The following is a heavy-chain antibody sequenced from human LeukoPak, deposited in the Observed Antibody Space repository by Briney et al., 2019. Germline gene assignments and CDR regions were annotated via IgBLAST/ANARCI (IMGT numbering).Heavy chain of an antibody. D-gene: IGHD2-2*01. CDR2: FYDSVIT. J-gene: IGHJ6*03. V-gene: IGHV4-59*01. CDR3: AKYAVXPIYSYIAV. Sequence: SESLSLTCTVSGGSISTSYWSWIRQPPGKGLEWIGTFYDSVITNYNASLKRRVPMSLDTSKDQFPLNLNSVTAADTALFYCAKYAVXPIYSYIAVWGKGTTVIVS. CDR1: GGSISTSY.